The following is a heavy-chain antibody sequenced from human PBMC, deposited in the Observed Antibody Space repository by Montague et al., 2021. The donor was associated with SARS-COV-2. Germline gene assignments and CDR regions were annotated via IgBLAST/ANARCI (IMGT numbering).Heavy chain of an antibody. D-gene: IGHD6-25*01. J-gene: IGHJ3*02. CDR2: IYYSGST. Sequence: SETLSLTCTVSGGSIRTSSYYWGWIRQPPGKGLDWIGCIYYSGSTYYNLSLKSRVTISVDTSKNQFSLKLSSVTAADTAVYYCAMRGVAVDAFDIWGQGTMVIVSS. CDR3: AMRGVAVDAFDI. V-gene: IGHV4-39*01. CDR1: GGSIRTSSYY.